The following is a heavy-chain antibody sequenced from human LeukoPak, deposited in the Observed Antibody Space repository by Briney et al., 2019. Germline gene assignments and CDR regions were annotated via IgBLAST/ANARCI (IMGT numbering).Heavy chain of an antibody. CDR1: GGSISRSSYY. CDR2: IHYSGST. J-gene: IGHJ4*02. CDR3: ARRYSSGSYDY. Sequence: SETLSLTCTVSGGSISRSSYYWGWIRQPPGKGLEWVGLIHYSGSTYYSPSLKSRVIISVDTSKNQFSLKLTSVTAADTAAYYCARRYSSGSYDYWGQGSLVTVSS. V-gene: IGHV4-39*01. D-gene: IGHD6-19*01.